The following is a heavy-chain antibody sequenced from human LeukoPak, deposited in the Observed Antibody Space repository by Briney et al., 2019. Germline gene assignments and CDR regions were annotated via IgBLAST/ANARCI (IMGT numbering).Heavy chain of an antibody. J-gene: IGHJ3*02. CDR3: AKDLYYYDSSGHDAFDI. CDR2: ISYDGSNK. D-gene: IGHD3-22*01. Sequence: GGSLRLSCAASGFTFSSYAMHWVRQAPGKGLEWVAVISYDGSNKYYADSVKGRFTISRDNSKDTLYLQMNSLRAEDTAVYYCAKDLYYYDSSGHDAFDIWGQGTMVTVSS. CDR1: GFTFSSYA. V-gene: IGHV3-30*04.